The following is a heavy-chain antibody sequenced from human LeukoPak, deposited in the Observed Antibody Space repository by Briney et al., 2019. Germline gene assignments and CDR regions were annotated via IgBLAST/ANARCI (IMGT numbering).Heavy chain of an antibody. CDR3: ARELGSPAYDPH. J-gene: IGHJ4*02. Sequence: ASVRVSCKASGYTFTSYYMHWVRQAPGQGLEWMGIINPSGGSTSYAQKFQGRVTMTRDTSTSTVYMELSSLRSEDTAVYYCARELGSPAYDPHWGQGTLVTVSS. V-gene: IGHV1-46*01. CDR2: INPSGGST. D-gene: IGHD5-12*01. CDR1: GYTFTSYY.